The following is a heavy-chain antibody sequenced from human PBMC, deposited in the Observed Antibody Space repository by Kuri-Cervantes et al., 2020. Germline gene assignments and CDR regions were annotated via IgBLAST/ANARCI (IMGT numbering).Heavy chain of an antibody. CDR1: GYTFTGYY. V-gene: IGHV1-18*04. D-gene: IGHD1-7*01. CDR2: ISAYNGNT. CDR3: ARDPWAGTTGNWFDP. J-gene: IGHJ5*02. Sequence: ASVKVSCKASGYTFTGYYMHWVRQAPGQGLEWMGWISAYNGNTNYAQKLQGRVTMTTDTSTSTAYMELSSLRSEDTAVYYCARDPWAGTTGNWFDPWGQGTLVTVSS.